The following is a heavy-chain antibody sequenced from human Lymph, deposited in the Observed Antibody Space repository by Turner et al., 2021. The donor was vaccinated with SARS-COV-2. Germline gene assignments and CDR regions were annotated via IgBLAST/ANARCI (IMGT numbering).Heavy chain of an antibody. CDR3: ARMGEPGKGGGVHYYYYAMDV. CDR2: IIPIRAIA. Sequence: QVQLVQSGAEVKKPWSSVTVSCKASGGTFSIPGISWVRQAPGQGLGWMGVIIPIRAIANYAQKFQGKVRITTDKSTGKAYMELRSLRLGDKAVDFCARMGEPGKGGGVHYYYYAMDVWGQGTTVTVSS. D-gene: IGHD3-16*01. V-gene: IGHV1-69*10. CDR1: GGTFSIPG. J-gene: IGHJ6*02.